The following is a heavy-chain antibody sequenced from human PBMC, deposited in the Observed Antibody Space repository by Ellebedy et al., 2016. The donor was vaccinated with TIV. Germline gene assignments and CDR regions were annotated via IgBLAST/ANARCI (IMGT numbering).Heavy chain of an antibody. CDR2: IYYSGKT. D-gene: IGHD1-26*01. V-gene: IGHV4-59*08. J-gene: IGHJ4*02. Sequence: MPSETLSLTCTVSGGSISSYYWSWIRLPPGQGLEWLGYIYYSGKTNYNPSLKSRVTISVDTSKNQFSLKLSSVTAADTAVYYCARGRWELLQCFDYWGQGTLVTVSS. CDR1: GGSISSYY. CDR3: ARGRWELLQCFDY.